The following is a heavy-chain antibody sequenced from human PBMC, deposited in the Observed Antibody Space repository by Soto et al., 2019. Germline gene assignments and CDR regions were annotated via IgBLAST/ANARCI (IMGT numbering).Heavy chain of an antibody. J-gene: IGHJ5*02. CDR3: ARYYFDRSGYSNWFDP. V-gene: IGHV4-31*11. Sequence: SETLSLTXAVSGGSITSGAYYWTWIRQHPGKGLEWIAYIHYSGRTYYNPSLKSRVTISVDTSNNQFSLKLSSVTAADTAVYYCARYYFDRSGYSNWFDPWGQGTLVTVSS. CDR2: IHYSGRT. D-gene: IGHD3-22*01. CDR1: GGSITSGAYY.